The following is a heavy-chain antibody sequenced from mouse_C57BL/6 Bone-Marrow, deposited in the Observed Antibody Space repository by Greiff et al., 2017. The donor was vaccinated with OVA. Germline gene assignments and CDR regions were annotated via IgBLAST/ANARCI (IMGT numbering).Heavy chain of an antibody. J-gene: IGHJ4*01. CDR3: ARRLSVVYAMDY. CDR2: ISSGSSTI. V-gene: IGHV5-17*01. CDR1: GFTFSDYG. Sequence: EVKLVESGGGLVKPGGSLKLSCAASGFTFSDYGMHWVRQAPEKGLEWVAYISSGSSTIYYADTVKGRFTISRDNAKNTLFLQMTSLRSEDTAMYYCARRLSVVYAMDYWGQGPSVTVSS.